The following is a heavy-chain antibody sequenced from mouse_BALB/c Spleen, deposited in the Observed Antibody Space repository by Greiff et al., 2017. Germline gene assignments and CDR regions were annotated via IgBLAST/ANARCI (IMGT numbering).Heavy chain of an antibody. CDR1: GYTFTNYW. CDR3: ANYGSSYAYAMDY. CDR2: IYPGGGYT. V-gene: IGHV1-63*02. Sequence: QVQLQQSGAELVRPGTSVKISCKASGYTFTNYWLGWVKQRPGHGLEWIGDIYPGGGYTNYNEKFKGKATLTADTSSSTAYMQLSSLTSEDSAVYFCANYGSSYAYAMDYWGQGTSVTVSS. D-gene: IGHD1-1*01. J-gene: IGHJ4*01.